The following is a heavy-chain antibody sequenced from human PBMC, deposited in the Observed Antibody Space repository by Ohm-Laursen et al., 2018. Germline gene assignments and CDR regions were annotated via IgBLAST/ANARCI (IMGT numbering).Heavy chain of an antibody. CDR3: ARIESDSGGYWYFGMDV. Sequence: TLSLTCTVSGASISSEYWTWIRQPPGKGLEWIGYTHYRGTTNYNPSLKSRVTISVDTSKNQFSLKLSSVTAADTALYYCARIESDSGGYWYFGMDVWGQGTTVTVSS. D-gene: IGHD3-22*01. CDR1: GASISSEY. CDR2: THYRGTT. V-gene: IGHV4-59*01. J-gene: IGHJ6*02.